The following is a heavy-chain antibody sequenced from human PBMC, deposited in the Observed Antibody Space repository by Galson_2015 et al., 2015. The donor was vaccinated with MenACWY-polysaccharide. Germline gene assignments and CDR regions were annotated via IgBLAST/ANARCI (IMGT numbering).Heavy chain of an antibody. V-gene: IGHV3-48*01. CDR1: GLTFSSNS. J-gene: IGHJ4*02. CDR2: ISSSSGTI. D-gene: IGHD2-21*01. Sequence: SLRLSCAASGLTFSSNSMNWVRQAPGKGLEWVSYISSSSGTIYYADSVKGRFTISRDDAKNSLYLQMNSLRAEDTAVYYCASTSPNSFWGQGTRVSVSS. CDR3: ASTSPNSF.